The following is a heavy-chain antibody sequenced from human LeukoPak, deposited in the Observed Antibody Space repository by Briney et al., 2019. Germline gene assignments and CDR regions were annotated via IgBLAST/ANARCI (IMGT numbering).Heavy chain of an antibody. D-gene: IGHD3-10*01. J-gene: IGHJ4*02. CDR2: ISGSGGTM. CDR1: GFTFSIYS. V-gene: IGHV3-48*01. CDR3: ARSGTGVFDF. Sequence: GGSLRLSCAASGFTFSIYSMSWVRQAPGKGLEWVSYISGSGGTMYYADSVKGRFTISRDKAQNSLYLQMNSLRAEDTAVYYCARSGTGVFDFWGQGTLVTVSS.